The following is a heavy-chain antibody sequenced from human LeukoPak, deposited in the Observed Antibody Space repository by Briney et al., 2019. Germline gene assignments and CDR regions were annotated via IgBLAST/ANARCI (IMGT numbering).Heavy chain of an antibody. CDR3: ARTAYSDYSLGF. V-gene: IGHV3-74*01. Sequence: GGSLRLSCVASGFPFSNYWMHWVRQAPGKGLVWISRISSDGSSTSYADSVKGRFTISRDNAKNTLYLRMNSLRAEDTAVYYCARTAYSDYSLGFWGQGTLVIVSS. D-gene: IGHD5-12*01. CDR2: ISSDGSST. CDR1: GFPFSNYW. J-gene: IGHJ4*02.